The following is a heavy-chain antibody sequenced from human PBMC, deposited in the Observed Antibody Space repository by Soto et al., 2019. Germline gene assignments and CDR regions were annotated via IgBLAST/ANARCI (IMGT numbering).Heavy chain of an antibody. CDR3: VKVSTFYDILTGYYSTNFFDP. Sequence: AGGSLRLSCSASGFIFSTYAMHWVRQAPGKGLEYVSSISSNGGSTYYAGSVKGRFTISRDNSKNTLYLQMNSLRPEDTAVYYCVKVSTFYDILTGYYSTNFFDPWGQGTLVTVSS. V-gene: IGHV3-64D*06. CDR2: ISSNGGST. CDR1: GFIFSTYA. D-gene: IGHD3-9*01. J-gene: IGHJ5*02.